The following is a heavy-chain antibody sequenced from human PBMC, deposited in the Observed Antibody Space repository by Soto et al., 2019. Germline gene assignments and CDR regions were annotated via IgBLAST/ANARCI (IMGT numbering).Heavy chain of an antibody. CDR2: ISPNGDST. D-gene: IGHD3-10*01. CDR3: ARDSTPYDSGSRGWFDP. CDR1: GFTFSIYA. V-gene: IGHV3-64*04. Sequence: GGALRLSCSASGFTFSIYAIHWVRQAPGKGLEYVSTISPNGDSTYYADSVKGRFAISRDNAKNSLFLQMNSLRAEDTAVYYCARDSTPYDSGSRGWFDPWGQGT. J-gene: IGHJ5*02.